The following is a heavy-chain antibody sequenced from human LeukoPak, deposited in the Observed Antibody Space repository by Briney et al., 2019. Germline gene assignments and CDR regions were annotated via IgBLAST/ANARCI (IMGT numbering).Heavy chain of an antibody. CDR2: ISYDGSNK. J-gene: IGHJ4*02. CDR3: ARDYGSSGGFDY. D-gene: IGHD6-6*01. Sequence: GRSLRLSCAASGFTFSSYGMHWVRQAPGKGLEWVAVISYDGSNKYYADSVKGRFTISRDNSKNTLYLQMNSLRAEDTAAYYCARDYGSSGGFDYWGQGTLVTVSS. CDR1: GFTFSSYG. V-gene: IGHV3-30*03.